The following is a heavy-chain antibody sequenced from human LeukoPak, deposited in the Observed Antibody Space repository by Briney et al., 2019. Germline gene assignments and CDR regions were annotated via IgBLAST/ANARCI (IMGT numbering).Heavy chain of an antibody. CDR2: INHSGST. CDR3: ARVRGSGWYGGVWFDP. Sequence: PSETLSLTCAVYGGSFSGYYWSWIRQPPGKGLEWIGEINHSGSTNYNPSLKSRVTISVDTSKNQFSLKLSSVTAADTAVYYCARVRGSGWYGGVWFDPWGQGTLVTVSS. J-gene: IGHJ5*02. CDR1: GGSFSGYY. D-gene: IGHD6-19*01. V-gene: IGHV4-34*01.